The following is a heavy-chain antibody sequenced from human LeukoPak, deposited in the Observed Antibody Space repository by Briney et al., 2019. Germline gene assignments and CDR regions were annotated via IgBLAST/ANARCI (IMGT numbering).Heavy chain of an antibody. V-gene: IGHV1-8*01. D-gene: IGHD2-15*01. CDR3: ARDSRDRCSGGSCYYPAFDI. CDR2: MSPDSGYT. Sequence: ASVKVSCKASGYTFTSYDITWVRQATGQGLEWMGWMSPDSGYTGYAQTFQGRVTLTRNTSVSTAFMELSSLRSEDTAVYYCARDSRDRCSGGSCYYPAFDIWGQGTMVTVSS. CDR1: GYTFTSYD. J-gene: IGHJ3*02.